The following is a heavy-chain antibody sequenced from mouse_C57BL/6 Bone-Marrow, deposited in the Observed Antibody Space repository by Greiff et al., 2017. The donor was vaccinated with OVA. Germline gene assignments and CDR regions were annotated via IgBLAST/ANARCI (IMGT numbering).Heavy chain of an antibody. J-gene: IGHJ3*01. D-gene: IGHD2-1*01. CDR2: IDPSDSYT. CDR1: GYTFTSYW. V-gene: IGHV1-50*01. CDR3: AYLLWRFAY. Sequence: VQLQQPGAELVKPWASVRLSCKASGYTFTSYWIQWVKQRPGQDLEWIGEIDPSDSYTNYNQKFKGKATLTVDTSSSTAYMQLSSLTSEDSAVYYCAYLLWRFAYWGQGTLVTVSA.